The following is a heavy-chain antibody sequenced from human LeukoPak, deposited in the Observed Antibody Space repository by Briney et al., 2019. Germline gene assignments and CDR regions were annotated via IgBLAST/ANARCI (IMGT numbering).Heavy chain of an antibody. V-gene: IGHV5-51*01. CDR2: IYPGDSDT. D-gene: IGHD3-22*01. J-gene: IGHJ3*02. CDR1: GCSFTSYW. Sequence: GGALQISCKGAGCSFTSYWIGWVRQVPGKGLEGMGIIYPGDSDTRYSPSFQGQVTISADKSSSTAYLQWSSLKASDTAMYYCARPNLDYYDSSGPDAFDIWGQGTMVTVSS. CDR3: ARPNLDYYDSSGPDAFDI.